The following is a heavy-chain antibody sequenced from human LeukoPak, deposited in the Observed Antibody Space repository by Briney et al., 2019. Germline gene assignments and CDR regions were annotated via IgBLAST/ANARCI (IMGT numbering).Heavy chain of an antibody. Sequence: RGSLRVSCAASGFTFRSYIMSWVRQAPGKGLEWVSYISSSSSTIYYAESVQGRFTISRDNAKNSLYLQMNCLRDEETGVYYCARDQAVVNSNWGQGTLVTVSS. CDR3: ARDQAVVNSN. J-gene: IGHJ4*02. D-gene: IGHD2-15*01. CDR1: GFTFRSYI. V-gene: IGHV3-48*02. CDR2: ISSSSSTI.